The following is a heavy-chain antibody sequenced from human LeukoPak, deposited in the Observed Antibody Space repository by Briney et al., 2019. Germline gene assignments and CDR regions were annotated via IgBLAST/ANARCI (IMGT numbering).Heavy chain of an antibody. J-gene: IGHJ4*02. CDR2: ISYDGSNK. Sequence: GGSLRLSCAASGFTFSSYGMHWVRQAPGKGLEWVAVISYDGSNKYYADPVKGRFTISRDNSKNTLYLQMNSLRAEDTAVYYCAKDRGPIVVVPAALDYWGQGTLVTVSS. CDR1: GFTFSSYG. D-gene: IGHD2-2*01. V-gene: IGHV3-30*18. CDR3: AKDRGPIVVVPAALDY.